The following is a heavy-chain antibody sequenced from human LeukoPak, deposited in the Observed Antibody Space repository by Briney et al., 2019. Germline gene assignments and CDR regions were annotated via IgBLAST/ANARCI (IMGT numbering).Heavy chain of an antibody. V-gene: IGHV3-48*01. J-gene: IGHJ4*02. CDR1: GFTFSDYS. Sequence: GGSLRLSCAASGFTFSDYSMNRVRQAPGKGLEWISYISGRSSTIYYADSVRGRFTISRDNAKNSMYLQMNSLRAEDTAVYYCARDRLTSGSYFFDYWGQGTLVTVSS. CDR3: ARDRLTSGSYFFDY. CDR2: ISGRSSTI. D-gene: IGHD1-26*01.